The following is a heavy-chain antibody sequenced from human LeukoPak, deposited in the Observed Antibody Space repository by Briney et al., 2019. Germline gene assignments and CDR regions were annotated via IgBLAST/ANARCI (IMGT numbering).Heavy chain of an antibody. CDR3: VRDGPGDSSSYYYELDY. CDR2: IYHSGST. D-gene: IGHD3-22*01. J-gene: IGHJ4*02. V-gene: IGHV4-38-2*02. Sequence: SETLSLTCTVSGYSISSGYYWGWIRQPPGKGLEWIGSIYHSGSTYYNPSLKSRVTISVDTSKNQFSLKLSSVTAADTAVYYCVRDGPGDSSSYYYELDYWGQGTLVAVSS. CDR1: GYSISSGYY.